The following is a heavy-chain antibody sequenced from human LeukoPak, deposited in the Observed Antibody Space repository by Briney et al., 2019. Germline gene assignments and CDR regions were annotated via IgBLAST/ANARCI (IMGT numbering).Heavy chain of an antibody. Sequence: SETLSLTCTVSGGSISSSSYYWGWIRQPPGKGLEWIGSIYYSGSTYYNPSLKSRVTISVDTSKNQFSLKLSSVTAADTAVYYCAMDSSSGFDYWGQGTLVTVSS. D-gene: IGHD6-13*01. CDR3: AMDSSSGFDY. V-gene: IGHV4-39*07. CDR2: IYYSGST. J-gene: IGHJ4*02. CDR1: GGSISSSSYY.